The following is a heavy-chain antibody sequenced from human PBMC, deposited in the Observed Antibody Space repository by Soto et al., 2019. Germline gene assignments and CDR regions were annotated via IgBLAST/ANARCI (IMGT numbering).Heavy chain of an antibody. D-gene: IGHD5-18*01. V-gene: IGHV4-30-2*01. Sequence: QLQLQESGSGLVKPSQTLSLTCAVSGGSISSGGYSWSWIRQPPGKGLEWIGYIYHSGSTYYNPSLKSRVTISVYRSNNQYARKLSSVTAADTAVYCCASEYSYGSIDYWGQGTLVTVAS. CDR3: ASEYSYGSIDY. CDR2: IYHSGST. J-gene: IGHJ4*02. CDR1: GGSISSGGYS.